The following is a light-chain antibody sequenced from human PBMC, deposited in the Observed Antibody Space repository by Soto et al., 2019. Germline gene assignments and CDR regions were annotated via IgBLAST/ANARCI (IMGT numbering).Light chain of an antibody. Sequence: QSVLTQPASVSGSPGQSITISCTGTSSDVGGYNYVSWYQQHPGKAPKLMIYDVSNRPSGVSNRFSGSKSGNTASPTISGLQAEDEADYYCSSYTSSSFYVFGTGTKVTVL. CDR3: SSYTSSSFYV. V-gene: IGLV2-14*01. CDR1: SSDVGGYNY. CDR2: DVS. J-gene: IGLJ1*01.